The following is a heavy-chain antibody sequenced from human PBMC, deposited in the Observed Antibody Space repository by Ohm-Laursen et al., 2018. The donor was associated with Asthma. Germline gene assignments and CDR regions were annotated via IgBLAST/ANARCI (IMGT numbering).Heavy chain of an antibody. D-gene: IGHD1-14*01. CDR2: IKSKTDGGTT. J-gene: IGHJ4*02. Sequence: SLRLSCTASGFTFGDYAMSWFRQAPGKGLEWVGRIKSKTDGGTTDYAAPVKGRFTISRDDSKNTLYLQMNSLKTEDTAVYYCTPEGIRTGGDYWGQGTLVTVSS. CDR1: GFTFGDYA. V-gene: IGHV3-15*01. CDR3: TPEGIRTGGDY.